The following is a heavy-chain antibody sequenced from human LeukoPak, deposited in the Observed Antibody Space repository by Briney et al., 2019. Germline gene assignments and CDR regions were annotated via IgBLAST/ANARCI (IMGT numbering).Heavy chain of an antibody. J-gene: IGHJ6*02. D-gene: IGHD3-22*01. CDR3: ARGLSLRNYYDSSGYYHYYYYYGMDV. Sequence: SETLSLTCAVYGGSFSGYYWSWIRQPPGKGLEWIGEINHSGSTNYNSSLKSRVTISVDTSKNQFSLKLSSVTAADTAVYYCARGLSLRNYYDSSGYYHYYYYYGMDVWGQGTTVTVSS. CDR1: GGSFSGYY. V-gene: IGHV4-34*01. CDR2: INHSGST.